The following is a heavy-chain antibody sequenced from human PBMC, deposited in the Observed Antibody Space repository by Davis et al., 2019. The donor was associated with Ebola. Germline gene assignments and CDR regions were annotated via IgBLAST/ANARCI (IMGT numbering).Heavy chain of an antibody. J-gene: IGHJ4*02. Sequence: GESLKISCAASGFTFSSSAMSWVRQAPGKGLEWVSAISGRGGSTYYADSVKGRFTISRDNSKNTLYLQMNSLRAEDTAVYYCAKGANKDYDFWSGYFFHVAFDYWGQGTLVTVSS. CDR2: ISGRGGST. CDR3: AKGANKDYDFWSGYFFHVAFDY. CDR1: GFTFSSSA. V-gene: IGHV3-23*01. D-gene: IGHD3-3*01.